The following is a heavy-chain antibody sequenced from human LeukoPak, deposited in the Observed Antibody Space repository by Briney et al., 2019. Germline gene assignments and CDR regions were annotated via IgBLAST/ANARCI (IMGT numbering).Heavy chain of an antibody. CDR3: ARGPSGSGEYYFDY. D-gene: IGHD3-10*01. Sequence: GGSLRLSCAASGFTFSRYSMNWVRQAPGKGLEWVSYISSSGSTIYYADSVKGRFTISRDNAKNSLYLQMNSLRAEDTAVYYCARGPSGSGEYYFDYWGQGTLVTVSS. CDR1: GFTFSRYS. V-gene: IGHV3-48*04. J-gene: IGHJ4*02. CDR2: ISSSGSTI.